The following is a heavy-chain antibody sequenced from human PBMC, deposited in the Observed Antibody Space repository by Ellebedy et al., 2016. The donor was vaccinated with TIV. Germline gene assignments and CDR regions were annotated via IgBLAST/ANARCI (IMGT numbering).Heavy chain of an antibody. Sequence: GESLKISCAASGFSFRSYWMSWVRQAPGRGLEWVANINQDESQRYYVDSVKGRFTISRDSAKNSLYLQMNSLRVDDAAMYYCATDGSYGDYLSPTHAFETWGQGTMVSVSS. V-gene: IGHV3-7*01. CDR3: ATDGSYGDYLSPTHAFET. CDR1: GFSFRSYW. CDR2: INQDESQR. J-gene: IGHJ3*02. D-gene: IGHD4-17*01.